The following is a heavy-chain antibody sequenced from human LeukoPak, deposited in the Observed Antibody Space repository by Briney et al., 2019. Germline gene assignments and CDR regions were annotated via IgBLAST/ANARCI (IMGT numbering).Heavy chain of an antibody. CDR1: GYTFTSYG. CDR2: ISAYNGNT. CDR3: ASGGPTPYSGSYYVYYGMDV. D-gene: IGHD1-26*01. J-gene: IGHJ6*02. V-gene: IGHV1-18*01. Sequence: ASVKVSSKASGYTFTSYGISWVRQAPGQGLEWMGWISAYNGNTNYAQKLQGRVTMTTDTSTSTAYMELRSLRSDDTAVYYCASGGPTPYSGSYYVYYGMDVWGQGTTVTVSS.